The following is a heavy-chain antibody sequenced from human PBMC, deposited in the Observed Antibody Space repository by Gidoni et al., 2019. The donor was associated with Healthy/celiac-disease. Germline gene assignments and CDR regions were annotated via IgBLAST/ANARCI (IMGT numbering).Heavy chain of an antibody. D-gene: IGHD3-10*01. Sequence: EVQLLESGGGLVQPGGSLILSCAASGFTFSSYAMCWVRQAPGKGLEWVSAIRGSGGSTYYADSVKGRFTISRDNSKNTLYLQMNSLRAEDTAVYYCAKDPGLMVRGVVDYWGQGTLVTVSS. CDR1: GFTFSSYA. CDR3: AKDPGLMVRGVVDY. J-gene: IGHJ4*02. CDR2: IRGSGGST. V-gene: IGHV3-23*01.